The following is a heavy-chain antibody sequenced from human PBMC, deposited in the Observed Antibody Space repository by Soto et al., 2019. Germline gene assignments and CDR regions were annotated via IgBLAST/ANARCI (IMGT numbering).Heavy chain of an antibody. CDR1: GFTFDDYA. V-gene: IGHV3-9*01. CDR2: ISWNSGSI. Sequence: PGGSLRLSCAASGFTFDDYAMHWVRQAPGKGLEWVSGISWNSGSIGYADSVKGRFTISRDNAKNIVYLQMSSLRAEDTALYYCATMAGTYPYWGQGTLVTVSS. J-gene: IGHJ4*02. D-gene: IGHD1-26*01. CDR3: ATMAGTYPY.